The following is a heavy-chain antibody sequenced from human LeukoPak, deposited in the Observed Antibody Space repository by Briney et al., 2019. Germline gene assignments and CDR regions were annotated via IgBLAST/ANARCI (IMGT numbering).Heavy chain of an antibody. V-gene: IGHV1-69*04. CDR1: GGTFSSYA. CDR3: ARGFQAAADHYYYYGMDV. Sequence: SVKVSCKSSGGTFSSYAISWVRQAPGQGLAWMGRIIPILGIANYAQKFQGRVTITADKSTSTAYMELSSLRSEDTAVYYCARGFQAAADHYYYYGMDVWGQGTTVTVSS. D-gene: IGHD6-13*01. CDR2: IIPILGIA. J-gene: IGHJ6*02.